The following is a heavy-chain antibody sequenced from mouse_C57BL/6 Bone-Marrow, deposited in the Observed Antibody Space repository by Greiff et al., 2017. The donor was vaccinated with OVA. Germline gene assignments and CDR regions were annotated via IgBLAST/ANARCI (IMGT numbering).Heavy chain of an antibody. Sequence: EVKLVESGGGLVKPGGSLKLSCAASGFTFSSYAMTWVRQTPGKRLEWVATISDGGSYTYYPDNVKGRFTISRDNAKNNQYLPMSHLKAQDTAMYYCAGGYGSGYVRFDYWGQGTTLTVSS. D-gene: IGHD1-1*01. J-gene: IGHJ2*01. V-gene: IGHV5-4*03. CDR2: ISDGGSYT. CDR1: GFTFSSYA. CDR3: AGGYGSGYVRFDY.